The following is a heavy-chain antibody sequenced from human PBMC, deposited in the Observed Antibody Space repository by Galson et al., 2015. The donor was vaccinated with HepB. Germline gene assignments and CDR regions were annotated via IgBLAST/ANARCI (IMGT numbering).Heavy chain of an antibody. CDR1: GFTFSTYA. CDR2: ISYDGSNK. J-gene: IGHJ3*02. V-gene: IGHV3-30-3*01. D-gene: IGHD6-13*01. CDR3: ARASHSSSWYAFDI. Sequence: SLRLSCAASGFTFSTYAMHWVRQAPGKGLEWVAVISYDGSNKYYADSVKGRFTISRDNSKNTLYLQMNSLRAEDTAVYYCARASHSSSWYAFDIWGQGTMVTVSS.